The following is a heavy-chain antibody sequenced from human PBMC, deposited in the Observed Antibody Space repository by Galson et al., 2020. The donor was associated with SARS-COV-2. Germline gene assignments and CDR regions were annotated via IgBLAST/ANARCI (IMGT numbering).Heavy chain of an antibody. J-gene: IGHJ5*02. CDR1: GFTFSSYG. Sequence: GGSLRLSCAASGFTFSSYGMHWVRQAPGKGLEWVAVISYDGSNKYYADSVKGRFTISRDNSKNTLYLQMNSLRAEDTAVYYCAKNPPVLLWFGELALSWFDPWGQGTLVTVSS. D-gene: IGHD3-10*01. CDR2: ISYDGSNK. CDR3: AKNPPVLLWFGELALSWFDP. V-gene: IGHV3-30*18.